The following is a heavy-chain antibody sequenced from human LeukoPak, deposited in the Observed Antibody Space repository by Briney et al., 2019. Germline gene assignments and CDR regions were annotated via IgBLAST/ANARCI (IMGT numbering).Heavy chain of an antibody. CDR2: LLYDGNTK. CDR3: ARDHRPEIQYYYMDV. J-gene: IGHJ6*03. CDR1: GFSLSNYG. Sequence: TGGSLRLSCAASGFSLSNYGMHWVRQAPGKGLEWVAALLYDGNTKHYADSVKGRFTISRDISKNTFHLQMNSLTAEDTAVYYCARDHRPEIQYYYMDVWGKGTTVAVSS. D-gene: IGHD1-14*01. V-gene: IGHV3-33*01.